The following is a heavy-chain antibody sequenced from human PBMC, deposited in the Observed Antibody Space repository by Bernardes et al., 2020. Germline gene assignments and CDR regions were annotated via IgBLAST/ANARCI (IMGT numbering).Heavy chain of an antibody. D-gene: IGHD3-22*01. CDR2: ITTSSNYL. V-gene: IGHV3-21*04. Sequence: GGSLRLSCAASGFTFSRYTMNWVRQAPGKGLEWVSSITTSSNYLYYADSVKGRFTISRDNAKNSLFLQMNSLRAEDTATYYCARDDGSYYDSSGFDYWGPGTLVTVSS. CDR3: ARDDGSYYDSSGFDY. J-gene: IGHJ4*02. CDR1: GFTFSRYT.